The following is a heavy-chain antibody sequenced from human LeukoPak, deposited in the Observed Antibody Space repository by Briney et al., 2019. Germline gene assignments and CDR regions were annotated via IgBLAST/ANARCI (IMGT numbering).Heavy chain of an antibody. CDR3: AKGLLRFLEWSFDP. Sequence: GGSLRLSCAASGFTFSSYGMHWVRQAPGKGLEWVAFIRYDGSNKYYADSVKGRFTISRDNSKNTLYLQMNSLRAEDTAVYYRAKGLLRFLEWSFDPWGQGTLVTVSS. CDR2: IRYDGSNK. J-gene: IGHJ5*02. CDR1: GFTFSSYG. V-gene: IGHV3-30*02. D-gene: IGHD3-3*01.